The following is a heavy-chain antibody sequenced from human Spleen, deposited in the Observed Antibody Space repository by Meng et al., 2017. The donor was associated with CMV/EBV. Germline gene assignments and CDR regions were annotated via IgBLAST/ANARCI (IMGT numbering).Heavy chain of an antibody. V-gene: IGHV3-66*02. CDR1: GFTFNNAW. Sequence: GESLKISCAASGFTFNNAWMTWVRQAPGKGLEWVSVVFGGNSAYYADSVKGRFTISRDNSKNTLYLQMNSLRAEDTAVYYCARELRDDYTWGFFDYWGQGTLVTVSS. CDR3: ARELRDDYTWGFFDY. CDR2: VFGGNSA. J-gene: IGHJ4*02. D-gene: IGHD5-24*01.